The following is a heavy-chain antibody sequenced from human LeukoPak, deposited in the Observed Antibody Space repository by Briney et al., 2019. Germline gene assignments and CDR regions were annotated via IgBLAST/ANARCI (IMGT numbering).Heavy chain of an antibody. Sequence: GGSLRLSCAASRFTFSDYYMSWIRQAPGKGLEWVSYISSSGSSIYYADSVKGRFTISRDNAKNSLYLQMNSLRAEDTAVYYCARDNWNYGVGVFDYWGQGTLVTVSS. D-gene: IGHD1-20*01. CDR1: RFTFSDYY. V-gene: IGHV3-11*01. J-gene: IGHJ4*02. CDR2: ISSSGSSI. CDR3: ARDNWNYGVGVFDY.